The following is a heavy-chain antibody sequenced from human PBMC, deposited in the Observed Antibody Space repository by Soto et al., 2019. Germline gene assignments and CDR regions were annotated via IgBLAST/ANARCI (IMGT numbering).Heavy chain of an antibody. V-gene: IGHV4-59*01. J-gene: IGHJ4*02. CDR3: AGDNSSGYYFPPLAY. CDR2: IYYSGST. CDR1: GGSISSYY. Sequence: SETLSLTCTVSGGSISSYYWSWIRQPPGKGLEWIGYIYYSGSTNYNPSLKSRVTISVDTSKNQFSLKLSSVTAADTAVYYCAGDNSSGYYFPPLAYWGQGTLVTVSS. D-gene: IGHD3-22*01.